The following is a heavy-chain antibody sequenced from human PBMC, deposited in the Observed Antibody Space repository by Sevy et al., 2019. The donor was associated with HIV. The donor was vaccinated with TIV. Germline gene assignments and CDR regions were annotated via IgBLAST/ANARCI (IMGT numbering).Heavy chain of an antibody. CDR2: TYYRSKWYN. D-gene: IGHD3-22*01. V-gene: IGHV6-1*01. Sequence: KQSQTLSLTCAISGDSVSSNSAAWNWIRQSPSRGLEWLGRTYYRSKWYNDYAVSVKSRITINPDTSKNPFSLQLNSVTPEDTAVYYCARCRLKDYYDSSGYPKYYYYMDVWGKGTTVTVSS. J-gene: IGHJ6*03. CDR1: GDSVSSNSAA. CDR3: ARCRLKDYYDSSGYPKYYYYMDV.